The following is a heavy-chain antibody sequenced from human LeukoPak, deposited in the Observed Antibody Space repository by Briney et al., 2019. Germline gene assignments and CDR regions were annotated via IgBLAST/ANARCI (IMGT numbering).Heavy chain of an antibody. Sequence: SGPTLVNPTQTLTLTCTSSGFSLSTNGVGVGWIRQPPGKALEWLAIIYWDDDKRYSPSLKSRLTITKDTSKNQVVLTMTNMDPVDTATYYCALRRSLPFFDYWGQGTLVAVSS. D-gene: IGHD1-26*01. CDR2: IYWDDDK. J-gene: IGHJ4*02. CDR3: ALRRSLPFFDY. CDR1: GFSLSTNGVG. V-gene: IGHV2-5*02.